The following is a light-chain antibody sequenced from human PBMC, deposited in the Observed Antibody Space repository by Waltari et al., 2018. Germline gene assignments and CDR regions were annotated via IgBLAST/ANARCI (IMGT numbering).Light chain of an antibody. CDR2: GNS. CDR3: QSYDSSLSVNVV. V-gene: IGLV1-40*01. Sequence: QSVLTPPPSVSGAPGQRVTISCTGRRPNVGAGYHVHWYQQLPGTAPKLLIYGNSNRPSGVPDRFSGSKSGTSASLAITGLQAEDEADYYCQSYDSSLSVNVVFGGGTKLTVL. CDR1: RPNVGAGYH. J-gene: IGLJ2*01.